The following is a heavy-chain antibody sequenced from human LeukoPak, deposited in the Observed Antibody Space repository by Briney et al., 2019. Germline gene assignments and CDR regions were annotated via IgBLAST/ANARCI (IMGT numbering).Heavy chain of an antibody. CDR1: GGSFSGYY. V-gene: IGHV4-34*01. J-gene: IGHJ5*02. Sequence: PSETLSLTCAVYGGSFSGYYWGWIRQPPGKGLEWIGEINHSGSTNYNPSLKSRVTISVDTSKNQFSLKLSSVTAADTAVYYCARVRGSYRQTYNWFDPWGQGTLVTVSS. CDR2: INHSGST. CDR3: ARVRGSYRQTYNWFDP. D-gene: IGHD1-26*01.